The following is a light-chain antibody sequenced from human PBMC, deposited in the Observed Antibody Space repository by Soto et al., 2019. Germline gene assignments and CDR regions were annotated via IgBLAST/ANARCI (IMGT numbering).Light chain of an antibody. J-gene: IGKJ4*01. CDR2: GAS. Sequence: EIVLTQSPGTLSLSPWKIASLYCAAGQTVSSNFLAWYQEKPGQGPRLLIYGASTRATGLSDRFSGSGSGTDFTLTISRLDPEDFAVYYCRQYGRSLEFAVGGGTKVDI. CDR1: QTVSSNF. V-gene: IGKV3-20*01. CDR3: RQYGRSLEFA.